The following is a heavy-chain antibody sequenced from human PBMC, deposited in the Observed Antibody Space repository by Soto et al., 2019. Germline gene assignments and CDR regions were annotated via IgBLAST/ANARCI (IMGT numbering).Heavy chain of an antibody. Sequence: PGGSLRLSCAASGFTFSNAWMNWVRQAPGKGLEWVGRIKSKNDGGTTDYAAPVKGRFTISRDDSKNTPYLQMNSLKTEDTAVYYCTTDPVTMIVVVPSSGWGQGT. D-gene: IGHD3-22*01. CDR3: TTDPVTMIVVVPSSG. J-gene: IGHJ4*02. CDR1: GFTFSNAW. V-gene: IGHV3-15*07. CDR2: IKSKNDGGTT.